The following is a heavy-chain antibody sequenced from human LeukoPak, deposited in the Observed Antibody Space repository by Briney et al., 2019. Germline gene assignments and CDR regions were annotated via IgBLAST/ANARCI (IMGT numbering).Heavy chain of an antibody. CDR3: ARRSGGNSGPFDS. J-gene: IGHJ4*02. CDR2: INDNGGNT. D-gene: IGHD4-23*01. CDR1: GFTFSSHA. Sequence: GGSLRLSCAASGFTFSSHAMGWVRQAPGKGLDWVSAINDNGGNTYFADSVKGRSTISRDNSKNTLYLQMHNLGAGDTALYYCARRSGGNSGPFDSWGQGTLVAVSS. V-gene: IGHV3-23*01.